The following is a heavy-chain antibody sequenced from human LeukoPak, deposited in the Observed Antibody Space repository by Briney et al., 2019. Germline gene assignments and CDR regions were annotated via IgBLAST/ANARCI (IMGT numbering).Heavy chain of an antibody. J-gene: IGHJ3*02. Sequence: GGSLRLSCAASGFTFSSYGMHWVRQAPGKRLEWVSVISIPGSITYADSVKGRFTTSRDNSKNTLYLQMNSLRADDTAVYYCARDKGSSWSDAFDIWGQGTMVTVSS. CDR2: ISIPGSIT. CDR3: ARDKGSSWSDAFDI. V-gene: IGHV3-NL1*01. D-gene: IGHD6-13*01. CDR1: GFTFSSYG.